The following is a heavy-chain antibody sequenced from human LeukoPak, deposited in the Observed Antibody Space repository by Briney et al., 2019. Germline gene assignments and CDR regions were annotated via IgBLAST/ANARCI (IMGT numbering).Heavy chain of an antibody. CDR1: GFTFSSYA. V-gene: IGHV3-21*01. CDR2: SGTRSGTK. D-gene: IGHD3-16*02. CDR3: LLQMTYGELSDPDF. J-gene: IGHJ4*02. Sequence: SGGSLRLSCAASGFTFSSYAMSWVRQAPGKGLEWVSSSGTRSGTKYYADSVMGRFTISRDSAMNSVSLQINSLRAEDTAVYYCLLQMTYGELSDPDFRGQGTLVTVSS.